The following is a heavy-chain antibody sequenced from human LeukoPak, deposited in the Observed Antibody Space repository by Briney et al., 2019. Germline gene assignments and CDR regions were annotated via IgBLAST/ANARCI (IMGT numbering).Heavy chain of an antibody. CDR3: ARETPRRGETRDGYR. D-gene: IGHD5-24*01. J-gene: IGHJ4*02. CDR2: IKEDGSET. Sequence: PGESLRLSCVASGFIFKKYWMNWVRQVPGKGLECLANIKEDGSETYYADSVKGRFTISRDNPKSLLFLQINSLRVEDTAVYYCARETPRRGETRDGYRWGQGTVVTVSS. V-gene: IGHV3-7*01. CDR1: GFIFKKYW.